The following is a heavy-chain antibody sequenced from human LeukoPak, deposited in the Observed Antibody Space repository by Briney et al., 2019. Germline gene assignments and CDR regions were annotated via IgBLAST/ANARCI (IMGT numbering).Heavy chain of an antibody. D-gene: IGHD1-1*01. CDR2: IWYDGNNK. J-gene: IGHJ4*02. CDR3: ARETGTYYFDY. CDR1: GFTFSSFG. V-gene: IGHV3-33*01. Sequence: GGSLRLSCAASGFTFSSFGMHWVRQAPGKGLEWVAVIWYDGNNKYYADSVKGRFSISRDNSKNTLYLQMNSLRAEDTAVYYCARETGTYYFDYWGQGTLVTVSS.